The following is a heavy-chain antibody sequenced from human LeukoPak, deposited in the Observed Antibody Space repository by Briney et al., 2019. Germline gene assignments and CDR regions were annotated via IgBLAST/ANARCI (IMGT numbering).Heavy chain of an antibody. CDR1: GFTFSSYA. J-gene: IGHJ5*02. D-gene: IGHD1-26*01. CDR3: ARGVGATRNWFDP. Sequence: GGSLRLSCAASGFTFSSYAMHWGRQAPGKGLEYVSAISSNGGSTYYANSVKGRFTISRVNSKNTLYLQMGSLRAEDMAVYYCARGVGATRNWFDPWGQGTLVTVSS. CDR2: ISSNGGST. V-gene: IGHV3-64*01.